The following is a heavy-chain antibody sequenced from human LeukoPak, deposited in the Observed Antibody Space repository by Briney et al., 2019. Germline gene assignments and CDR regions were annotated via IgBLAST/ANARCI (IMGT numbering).Heavy chain of an antibody. CDR1: GYSFTTYW. D-gene: IGHD3-22*01. Sequence: GESLKISCKGSGYSFTTYWIGWVRQMPGKGLEWLRIIYPSDSDTKYSPSFQGQVTISADKSTSTAYLQWSSLKASDTAMYYCVRGYFFDYWGQGTLVTVSS. J-gene: IGHJ4*02. V-gene: IGHV5-51*01. CDR2: IYPSDSDT. CDR3: VRGYFFDY.